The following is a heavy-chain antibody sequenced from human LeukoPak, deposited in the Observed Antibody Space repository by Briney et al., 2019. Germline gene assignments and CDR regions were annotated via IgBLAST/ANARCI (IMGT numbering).Heavy chain of an antibody. CDR3: ARDRKGYYYGSGSLDYYYYYGMDV. V-gene: IGHV3-21*01. J-gene: IGHJ6*02. D-gene: IGHD3-10*01. Sequence: GGSLRLSCAASGFTFSSYSMNWVRQAPGKGLEWVSSISSSSSYIYCADSVKGRFTISRDNAKNSLYLQMNSLRAEDTAVYYCARDRKGYYYGSGSLDYYYYYGMDVWGQGTTVTVSS. CDR2: ISSSSSYI. CDR1: GFTFSSYS.